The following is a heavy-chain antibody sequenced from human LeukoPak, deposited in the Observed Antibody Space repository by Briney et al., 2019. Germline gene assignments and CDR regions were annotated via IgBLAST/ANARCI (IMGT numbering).Heavy chain of an antibody. J-gene: IGHJ4*02. D-gene: IGHD3-22*01. CDR1: GYSFTSYW. CDR3: AATYYYDSSGYYSSDY. Sequence: GESLKISSKGSGYSFTSYWIGWVRQMPGKGLEWMGIIYPGDSDTRYSPSFQGQVTISADKSISTAYLQWSSLKASDTAMYYCAATYYYDSSGYYSSDYWGQGTLVTVSS. CDR2: IYPGDSDT. V-gene: IGHV5-51*01.